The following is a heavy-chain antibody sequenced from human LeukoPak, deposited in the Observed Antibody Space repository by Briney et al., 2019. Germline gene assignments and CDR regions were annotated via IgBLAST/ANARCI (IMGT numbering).Heavy chain of an antibody. J-gene: IGHJ4*02. Sequence: SETLSLTCTVSGGSISSSSYYWGWIRQPPGKGLEWIGNIYSSGSTYYNPSLKSRVTMSVDTSKNQFSLKLSSVTAADTAVYYCARGTSSGWGYDYWGQGTLVTVSS. V-gene: IGHV4-39*07. D-gene: IGHD6-19*01. CDR2: IYSSGST. CDR3: ARGTSSGWGYDY. CDR1: GGSISSSSYY.